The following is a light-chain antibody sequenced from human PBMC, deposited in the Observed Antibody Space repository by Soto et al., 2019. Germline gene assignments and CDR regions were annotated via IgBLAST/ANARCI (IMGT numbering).Light chain of an antibody. CDR3: QQLKSYPLT. J-gene: IGKJ4*01. Sequence: DLQLTQSPSFLSASVGDRVTITCRATQGISTYLAWYQQNPGKAPKLLIYTASTLQSGVPSRFSGSGSGTEFTLTISSLRPEDFATYYCQQLKSYPLTFGGGTKVEIK. V-gene: IGKV1-9*01. CDR1: QGISTY. CDR2: TAS.